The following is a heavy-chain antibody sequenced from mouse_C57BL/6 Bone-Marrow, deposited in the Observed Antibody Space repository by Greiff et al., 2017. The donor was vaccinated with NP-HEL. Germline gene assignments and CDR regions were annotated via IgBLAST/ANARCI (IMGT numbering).Heavy chain of an antibody. CDR2: IDPSDSYT. J-gene: IGHJ2*01. V-gene: IGHV1-69*01. CDR3: AREDTTVDFDY. D-gene: IGHD1-1*01. CDR1: GYTFTSYW. Sequence: QVQLQQPGAELVMPGASVKLSCKASGYTFTSYWMHWVKQRPGQGLEWIGEIDPSDSYTNYNQKFKGKSTLTVDKSSSTAYMQHSSLTSEDSAVDYCAREDTTVDFDYWGQGTTLTVSS.